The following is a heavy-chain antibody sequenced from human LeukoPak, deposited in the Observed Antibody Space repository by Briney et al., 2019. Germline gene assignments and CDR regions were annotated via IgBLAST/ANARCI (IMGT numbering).Heavy chain of an antibody. D-gene: IGHD3-10*01. J-gene: IGHJ5*02. CDR2: INPNSGGT. CDR1: GYTFTGYY. V-gene: IGHV1-2*02. Sequence: ASVKVSCKASGYTFTGYYMHWVRQAPGQGLEWMGWINPNSGGTNYAQKFQGRVTMTRDTSISTAYMELSRLRSDDTAVYYCAREFYYGSGSYLSWFGPWGQGTLVTVSS. CDR3: AREFYYGSGSYLSWFGP.